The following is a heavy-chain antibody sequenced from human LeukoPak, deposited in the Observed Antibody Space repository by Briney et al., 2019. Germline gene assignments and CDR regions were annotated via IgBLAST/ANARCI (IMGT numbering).Heavy chain of an antibody. V-gene: IGHV3-30*18. Sequence: GGSLRLSCAASGFTFSSYGMHWVRQAPGKGLEWVAVISYDGSNKCYADSVKGRFTISRDNSKNTLYLQMNSLRAEDTAVYYCAKTKSGYSSGWYGYYYYYYGMDVWGQGTTVTVSS. D-gene: IGHD6-19*01. CDR2: ISYDGSNK. CDR3: AKTKSGYSSGWYGYYYYYYGMDV. J-gene: IGHJ6*02. CDR1: GFTFSSYG.